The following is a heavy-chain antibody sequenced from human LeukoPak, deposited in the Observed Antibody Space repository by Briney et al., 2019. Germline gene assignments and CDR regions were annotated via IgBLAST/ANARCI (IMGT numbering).Heavy chain of an antibody. CDR3: ARAPVPAAASAGFDY. Sequence: PGRSLRLSCAASGFTFSSYAMHWVRQAPGEGLEWVAVISYDGSNKYYADSVKGRFTISRDNSKNTLYLQMNSLRAEDTAVYYCARAPVPAAASAGFDYWGQGALVAVSS. D-gene: IGHD6-13*01. CDR1: GFTFSSYA. CDR2: ISYDGSNK. J-gene: IGHJ4*02. V-gene: IGHV3-30-3*01.